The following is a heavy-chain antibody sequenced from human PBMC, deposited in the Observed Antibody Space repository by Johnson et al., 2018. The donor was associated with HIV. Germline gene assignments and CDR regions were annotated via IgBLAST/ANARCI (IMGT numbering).Heavy chain of an antibody. Sequence: EVQLVESGGGLVKPGGSLRLSCAASGFTFSNAWMNWVRQAPGKGLEWVSGISWNSDTIGYADSVKGRFTISRDNAKNSLYLQMNSLRAEDTALYYCAGYSSSWYDAFDIWGQGTMVTVSS. CDR2: ISWNSDTI. J-gene: IGHJ3*02. V-gene: IGHV3-9*01. CDR1: GFTFSNAW. D-gene: IGHD6-13*01. CDR3: AGYSSSWYDAFDI.